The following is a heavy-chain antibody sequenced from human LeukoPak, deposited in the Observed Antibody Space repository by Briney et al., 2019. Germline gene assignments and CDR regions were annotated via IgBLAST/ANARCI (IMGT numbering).Heavy chain of an antibody. CDR3: ARKYPDHWFDP. V-gene: IGHV4-59*01. D-gene: IGHD6-6*01. Sequence: SETLSLTCTVSGGSISSYYWSWIRQPPGKGLEWIGYIYYSGSTNYNPSLKSRVTISVDTSKNQFSLKLSSVTAADTAVYYCARKYPDHWFDPWDQGTLVTVSS. J-gene: IGHJ5*02. CDR1: GGSISSYY. CDR2: IYYSGST.